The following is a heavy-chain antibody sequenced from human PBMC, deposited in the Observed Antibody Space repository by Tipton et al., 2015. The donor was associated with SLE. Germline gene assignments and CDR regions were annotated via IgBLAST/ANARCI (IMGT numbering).Heavy chain of an antibody. CDR1: GGSISSGSYY. V-gene: IGHV4-61*02. CDR3: ARAYCSSTSCYGPGYYYIDV. D-gene: IGHD2-2*01. J-gene: IGHJ6*03. Sequence: TLSLTCTVSGGSISSGSYYWSWIRQPAGKGLEWIGRIYTSGSTNYNPSLKSRVTISVDTSKNQFSLKLSSVTAADTAVYYCARAYCSSTSCYGPGYYYIDVWGKGTTVTVSS. CDR2: IYTSGST.